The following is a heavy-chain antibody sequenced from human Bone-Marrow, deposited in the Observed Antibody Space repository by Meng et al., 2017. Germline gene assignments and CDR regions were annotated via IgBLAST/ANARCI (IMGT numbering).Heavy chain of an antibody. Sequence: SGPTLAKPTQTLTLTCTFSGFSLSTSGVGVGWIRQPPGKALEWLALIYWNDDKRYSPSLKTRLTISKDTSKNQVVLTMTNMDPVDTATYYCARMTWGSSGFHWYFDLWGHGTLVTVSS. J-gene: IGHJ2*01. D-gene: IGHD3-22*01. CDR2: IYWNDDK. CDR3: ARMTWGSSGFHWYFDL. V-gene: IGHV2-5*01. CDR1: GFSLSTSGVG.